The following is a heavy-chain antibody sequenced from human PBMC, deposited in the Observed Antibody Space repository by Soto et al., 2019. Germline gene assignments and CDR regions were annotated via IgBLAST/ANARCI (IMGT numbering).Heavy chain of an antibody. CDR1: RFTFSSYA. V-gene: IGHV3-23*01. CDR2: ISGSGGST. CDR3: AKGRCSGGNCYSSDY. J-gene: IGHJ4*02. Sequence: GGSLRLSCAGSRFTFSSYAMNWVRQAPGKGLEWVSAISGSGGSTYYADSVTGRFTISRDNSKSTLYLQMNSLRAEDTAVYYCAKGRCSGGNCYSSDYWGQGTLVTVSS. D-gene: IGHD2-15*01.